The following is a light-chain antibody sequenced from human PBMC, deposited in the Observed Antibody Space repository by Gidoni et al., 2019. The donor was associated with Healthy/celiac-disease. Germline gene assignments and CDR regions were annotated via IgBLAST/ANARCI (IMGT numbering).Light chain of an antibody. CDR3: AAWDDSLSGPV. V-gene: IGLV1-47*01. J-gene: IGLJ2*01. Sequence: QSVLTQPPSASGTPGQRVTISCSGSSPNIGSNYVYWYQQLTGKAPKLLIYRNNQRPSGVPDRFSGSKSGTSASLSISGLRSEDEADYYCAAWDDSLSGPVFGGGTKLTVL. CDR1: SPNIGSNY. CDR2: RNN.